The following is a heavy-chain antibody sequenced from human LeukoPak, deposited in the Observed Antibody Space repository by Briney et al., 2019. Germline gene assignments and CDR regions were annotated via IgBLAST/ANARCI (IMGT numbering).Heavy chain of an antibody. D-gene: IGHD1-26*01. V-gene: IGHV4-59*11. CDR1: GRSIRGHL. J-gene: IGHJ4*02. CDR2: VSYSGDT. CDR3: ARGGASSRYFGY. Sequence: AETLTLPCTVSGRSIRGHLGRWLRQPTGKGLEGIGFVSYSGDTNYSPSFNGRVTISLDTSKSQFSLNLNSVTAADTAVYFCARGGASSRYFGYWGQGTLVTVSS.